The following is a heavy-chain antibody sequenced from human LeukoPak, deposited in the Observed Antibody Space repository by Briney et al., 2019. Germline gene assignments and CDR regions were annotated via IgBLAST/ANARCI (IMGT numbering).Heavy chain of an antibody. V-gene: IGHV3-21*01. CDR3: ARDRIAAAGTNVY. CDR2: ISSSSSYI. J-gene: IGHJ4*02. D-gene: IGHD6-13*01. CDR1: GFTFSSYS. Sequence: GGSLRLSCAASGFTFSSYSMNWVRQAPGKGLEWASSISSSSSYIYYADSVKGRFTISRDNAKISLYLQMNSLRAEDTAVYYCARDRIAAAGTNVYWGQGTLVTVSS.